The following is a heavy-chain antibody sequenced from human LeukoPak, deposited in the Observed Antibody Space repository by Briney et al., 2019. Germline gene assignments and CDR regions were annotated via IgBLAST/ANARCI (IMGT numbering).Heavy chain of an antibody. CDR2: IYHSWST. CDR3: ARVRSSRAFDY. CDR1: GGSISSSNW. V-gene: IGHV4-4*02. Sequence: SVTLSLTCAVSGGSISSSNWWSWVRQPPVKGLEWIGEIYHSWSTNYNPSLKSRVTISVDKSKNQFSLKLSSVTAADTAVYYCARVRSSRAFDYWGQGTLVTVSS. D-gene: IGHD1-26*01. J-gene: IGHJ4*02.